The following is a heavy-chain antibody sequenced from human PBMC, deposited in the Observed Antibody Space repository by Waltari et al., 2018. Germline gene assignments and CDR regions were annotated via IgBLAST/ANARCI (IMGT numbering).Heavy chain of an antibody. Sequence: QMQLVQSGPEVKKPGTSVKVSCKASGFPFTGSAVQGVRQARGQRLEWIGWIVVGSGNTNYAQKFQERVTITRDTSISTAYMELSRLRSDDTAVYYCAREKWGDGYKKDAFDIWGQGTMVTVSS. CDR2: IVVGSGNT. CDR3: AREKWGDGYKKDAFDI. J-gene: IGHJ3*02. CDR1: GFPFTGSA. D-gene: IGHD5-12*01. V-gene: IGHV1-58*01.